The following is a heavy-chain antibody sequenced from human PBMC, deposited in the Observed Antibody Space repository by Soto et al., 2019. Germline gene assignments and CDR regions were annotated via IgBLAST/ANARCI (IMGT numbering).Heavy chain of an antibody. CDR1: GYSFTSYW. J-gene: IGHJ4*02. CDR3: ARAYGDLYYFDY. CDR2: IYPGDSDT. D-gene: IGHD4-17*01. V-gene: IGHV5-51*01. Sequence: ESLKSSCTGSGYSFTSYWVGWVRQMPGKGLEWMGIIYPGDSDTRYSPSFQGQVTISADKSISTAYLQWSSLKASDTAMCYCARAYGDLYYFDYWGQGTLVTVSS.